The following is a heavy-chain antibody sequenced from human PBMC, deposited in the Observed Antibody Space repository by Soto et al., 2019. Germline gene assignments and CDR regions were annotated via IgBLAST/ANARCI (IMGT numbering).Heavy chain of an antibody. Sequence: GGSLRLSCAASGFTFSSYSMNWVRQAPGKGLEWVSYISSNSSSIYYADSVKGRFTISRDNAKNSLYLQMNSLRGGEMAAYYCARGSQWLDQFDYWGQGTLVTVSS. CDR1: GFTFSSYS. V-gene: IGHV3-48*01. CDR2: ISSNSSSI. J-gene: IGHJ4*02. D-gene: IGHD6-19*01. CDR3: ARGSQWLDQFDY.